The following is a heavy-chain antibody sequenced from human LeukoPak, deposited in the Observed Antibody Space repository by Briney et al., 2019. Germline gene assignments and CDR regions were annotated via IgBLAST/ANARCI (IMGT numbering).Heavy chain of an antibody. CDR3: ARAFQTGYCSGGSCYRGTFDY. J-gene: IGHJ4*02. Sequence: ASVKVSCKASGYTFTSYGISWVRQAPGQGLEWMGWISAYSGNTNYAQKLQGRVTMTTDTSTSIAYMELRSLRSDDTAVYYCARAFQTGYCSGGSCYRGTFDYWGQGTLVTVSS. V-gene: IGHV1-18*01. CDR2: ISAYSGNT. D-gene: IGHD2-15*01. CDR1: GYTFTSYG.